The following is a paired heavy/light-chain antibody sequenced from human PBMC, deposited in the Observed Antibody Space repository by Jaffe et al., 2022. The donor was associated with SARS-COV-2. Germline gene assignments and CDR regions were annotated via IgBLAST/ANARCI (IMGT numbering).Heavy chain of an antibody. J-gene: IGHJ1*01. V-gene: IGHV3-15*01. CDR2: IKSKSYGGTT. Sequence: EVQLVESGGGLVKPGGSLRLSCAASGFTFNNAWMTWVRQAPGKGLEWVGRIKSKSYGGTTDYAAPVKGRFSISRDDSKDTLYLQMNSLRTEDTAVYYCSMTPRTLAAAEYSQHWGQGTLVTVSS. CDR3: SMTPRTLAAAEYSQH. D-gene: IGHD2-15*01. CDR1: GFTFNNAW.
Light chain of an antibody. J-gene: IGLJ2*01. Sequence: SYELTQPPSVSVSPGQTARITCSGDALPKQYAYWYQQKPGQAPVLVIYKDSERPSGIPERFSGSNSGTTVTLTISGVQAEDEADYYCQSADSSGVVFGGGTKLTVL. V-gene: IGLV3-25*03. CDR1: ALPKQY. CDR2: KDS. CDR3: QSADSSGVV.